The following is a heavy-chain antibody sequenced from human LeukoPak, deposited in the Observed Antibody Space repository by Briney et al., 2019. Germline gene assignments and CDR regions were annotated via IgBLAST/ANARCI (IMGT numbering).Heavy chain of an antibody. CDR1: GGSISSGDYY. CDR2: IYYSGST. Sequence: SETLSLTCTVSGGSISSGDYYWSWIRQPPGKGLEWIGYIYYSGSTYYNPSLKSRVTISVDTSKNQFSLKLSSVTAADTAVYYCARAMDSSGWSFFDYWGQGTLVTVSS. V-gene: IGHV4-30-4*01. CDR3: ARAMDSSGWSFFDY. D-gene: IGHD6-19*01. J-gene: IGHJ4*02.